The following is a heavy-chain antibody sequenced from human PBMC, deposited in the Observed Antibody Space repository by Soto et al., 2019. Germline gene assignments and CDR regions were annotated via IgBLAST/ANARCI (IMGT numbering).Heavy chain of an antibody. D-gene: IGHD6-13*01. CDR1: GFTFSDYG. CDR3: ARRSLEGIAAAGTSY. V-gene: IGHV3-33*01. Sequence: QVQLVESGGGVVQPGRSLRLSCAASGFTFSDYGMHWVRQAPGKGLEWVAVIWHDGSYKYYPDSVKGRFTISRDNSKNTRELQMNSLRDEDTAVYYCARRSLEGIAAAGTSYWGQGTLVTVSS. CDR2: IWHDGSYK. J-gene: IGHJ4*02.